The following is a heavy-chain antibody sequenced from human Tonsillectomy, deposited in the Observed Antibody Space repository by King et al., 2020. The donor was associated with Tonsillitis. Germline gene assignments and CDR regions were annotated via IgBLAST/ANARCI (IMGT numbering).Heavy chain of an antibody. CDR2: AHGDVEST. V-gene: IGHV3-23*04. J-gene: IGHJ4*02. CDR3: AVNAIAGVTGPLDY. Sequence: VQLVESGGGLVQPGGSLRLSCAASGLTFSTFAINWVRQAPGKGLEWVSRAHGDVESTFYATSVKGRFTISRDNSKNTVSLQMDSLRVEDSAIYFRAVNAIAGVTGPLDYWGQGTLVTVSS. D-gene: IGHD3-10*01. CDR1: GLTFSTFA.